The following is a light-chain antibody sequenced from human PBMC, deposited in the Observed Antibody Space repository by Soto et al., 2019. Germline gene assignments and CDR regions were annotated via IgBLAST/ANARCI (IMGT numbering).Light chain of an antibody. CDR2: EVS. Sequence: QSVLTQPASVSGSPGQSITISCTGTSSDVGSYNRVSWYQQHPGEAPKLVIYEVSNRPSGVSNRFSGSKSGNTASLTISGLQAEDESDYYCCSFTTSSTYVFGTVPKVTV. CDR1: SSDVGSYNR. V-gene: IGLV2-14*01. CDR3: CSFTTSSTYV. J-gene: IGLJ1*01.